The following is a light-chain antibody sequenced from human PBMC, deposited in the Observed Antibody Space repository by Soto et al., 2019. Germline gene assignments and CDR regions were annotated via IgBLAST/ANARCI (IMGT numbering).Light chain of an antibody. CDR1: SSDVGTYNV. J-gene: IGLJ2*01. CDR3: CSYAGDKYVV. CDR2: EVT. Sequence: QSVLTQPASVSGSPGQSITISCSGTSSDVGTYNVVSWYQQHPGKAPKLMIYEVTKRPSGVSNRFSGSKSGNTASLTISGLQAEDEADYYCCSYAGDKYVVFGGGTKVTVL. V-gene: IGLV2-23*02.